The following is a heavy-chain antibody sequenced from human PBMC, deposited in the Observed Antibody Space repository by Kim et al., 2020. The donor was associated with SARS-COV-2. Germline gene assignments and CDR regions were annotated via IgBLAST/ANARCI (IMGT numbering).Heavy chain of an antibody. CDR3: ARVVNFWSGYYLDYYYYGMDV. V-gene: IGHV4-59*01. CDR2: IYYSGST. Sequence: SETLSLTCTVSGGSISSYYWSWIRQPPGKGLEWIGYIYYSGSTNYNPSLKSRVTISVDTSKNQFSLKLSSVTAADTAVYYCARVVNFWSGYYLDYYYYGMDVWGQGTTVTVSS. J-gene: IGHJ6*02. D-gene: IGHD3-3*01. CDR1: GGSISSYY.